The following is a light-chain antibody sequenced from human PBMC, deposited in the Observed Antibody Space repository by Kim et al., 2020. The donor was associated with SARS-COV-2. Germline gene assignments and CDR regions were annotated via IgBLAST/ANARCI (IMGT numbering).Light chain of an antibody. Sequence: SYELTQPPSVSVSPGQTASITCSGDKLGDKYACWYQQKPGQSPVLVIYQDSKRPSGIPERFSGSNSGITATLTISGTQAMDEADYYCQAWDSTWVFGGGT. CDR3: QAWDSTWV. J-gene: IGLJ3*02. V-gene: IGLV3-1*01. CDR2: QDS. CDR1: KLGDKY.